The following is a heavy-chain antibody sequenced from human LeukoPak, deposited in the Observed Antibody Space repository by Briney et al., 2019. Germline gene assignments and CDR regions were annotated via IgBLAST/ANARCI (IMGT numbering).Heavy chain of an antibody. CDR1: GFTFSSYS. Sequence: GGSLRLSCAASGFTFSSYSMNWVRQAPGKGLEWVSSISSSSSYIYYADSVKGRFTISRDNAKNSLYLQMNSLRAEDTAVYYCAREDPLAYCSGGSCYPRVGAFDIWGQGTMVTVSS. CDR3: AREDPLAYCSGGSCYPRVGAFDI. D-gene: IGHD2-15*01. V-gene: IGHV3-21*01. CDR2: ISSSSSYI. J-gene: IGHJ3*02.